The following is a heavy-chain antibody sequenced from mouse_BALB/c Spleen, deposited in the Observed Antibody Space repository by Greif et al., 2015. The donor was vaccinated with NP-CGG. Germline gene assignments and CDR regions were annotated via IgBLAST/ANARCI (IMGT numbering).Heavy chain of an antibody. V-gene: IGHV1-54*01. J-gene: IGHJ4*01. CDR3: ARRGRWAYAMDY. D-gene: IGHD2-3*01. CDR1: GYAFTNYL. Sequence: VQRVESEAELVRPGTSVKVSCKASGYAFTNYLIEWVKQRPGQGLEWIGVINPGSGGTNYNEKFKGKATLTADKSSSTAYMQLSSLTSDDSAVYFCARRGRWAYAMDYWGQGTSVTVSS. CDR2: INPGSGGT.